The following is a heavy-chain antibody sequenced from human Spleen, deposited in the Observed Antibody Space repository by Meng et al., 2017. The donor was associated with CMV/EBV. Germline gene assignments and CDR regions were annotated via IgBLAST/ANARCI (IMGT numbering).Heavy chain of an antibody. CDR3: ARHGVGATTYNYYYYYGMDV. CDR2: INPNSGGT. CDR1: GYTFTGYY. D-gene: IGHD1-26*01. Sequence: ASVKVSCKASGYTFTGYYMHWVRQAPGQGLEWMGWINPNSGGTNYAQKFQGRVTMTRDTSISTAYMELSSLKASDTAMYYCARHGVGATTYNYYYYYGMDVWGQGTTVTVSS. J-gene: IGHJ6*02. V-gene: IGHV1-2*02.